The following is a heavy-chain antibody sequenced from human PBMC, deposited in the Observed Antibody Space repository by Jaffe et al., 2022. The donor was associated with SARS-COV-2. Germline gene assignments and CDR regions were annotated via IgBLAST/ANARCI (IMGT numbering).Heavy chain of an antibody. V-gene: IGHV3-74*01. CDR1: GFTFSSYW. CDR3: ARDLTERRSYSTQPDYYYGMDV. CDR2: INSDGSST. D-gene: IGHD6-13*01. Sequence: EVQLVESGGGLVQPGGSLRLSCAASGFTFSSYWMHWVRQAPGKGLVWVSRINSDGSSTSYADSVKGRFTISRDNAKNTLYLQMNSLRAEDTAVYYCARDLTERRSYSTQPDYYYGMDVWGQGTTVTVSS. J-gene: IGHJ6*02.